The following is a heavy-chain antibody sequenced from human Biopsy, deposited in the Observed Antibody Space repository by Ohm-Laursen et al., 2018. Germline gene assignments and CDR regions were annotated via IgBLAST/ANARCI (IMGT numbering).Heavy chain of an antibody. V-gene: IGHV3-11*01. CDR1: GFTFSDYY. J-gene: IGHJ6*02. CDR3: ARELGNGMDV. Sequence: SLRLSCAASGFTFSDYYMNWIRQAPGKGLEWVSFITNTGRTVYADSVKGRFTISRDNADNSLHLQMKSLRAEDKAVYYCARELGNGMDVWGQGTPVTVSS. CDR2: ITNTGRTV.